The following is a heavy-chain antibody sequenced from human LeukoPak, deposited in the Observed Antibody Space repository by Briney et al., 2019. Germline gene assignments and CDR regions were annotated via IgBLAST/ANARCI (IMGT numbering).Heavy chain of an antibody. CDR3: ASNLGIDSSVSY. V-gene: IGHV3-53*01. D-gene: IGHD3-22*01. J-gene: IGHJ4*02. CDR2: IYSGGST. CDR1: GFTVSSNY. Sequence: PGGSLRLSCAASGFTVSSNYMSWVRQAPGRGLEWVSVIYSGGSTYYADSVKGRFTISRDNSKNTLYLQMNSLRAEDTAVYYCASNLGIDSSVSYWGQGTLVTVSS.